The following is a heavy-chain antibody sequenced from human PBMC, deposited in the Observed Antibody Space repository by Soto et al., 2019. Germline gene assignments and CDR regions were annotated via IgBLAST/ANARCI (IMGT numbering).Heavy chain of an antibody. D-gene: IGHD6-19*01. CDR2: ISSSSSYI. V-gene: IGHV3-21*01. Sequence: EVQLVESGGGLVKPGGSLRLSCAASGFTFSSYSMNWVRQAPGKGLEWVSSISSSSSYIYYADSVKGRFTSSRDNAKNALSLQMDSLRAEDTAVYYCARGWVMVQGLALGWGQGTLVTVSS. J-gene: IGHJ4*02. CDR1: GFTFSSYS. CDR3: ARGWVMVQGLALG.